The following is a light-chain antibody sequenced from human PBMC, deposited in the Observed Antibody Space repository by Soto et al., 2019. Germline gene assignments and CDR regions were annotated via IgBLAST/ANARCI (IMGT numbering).Light chain of an antibody. Sequence: DIQMTQSPSTLSGSVWDRVTITPRASQTISTWMARYQQKPGKAPKLLVYDASTLQSGVASRFSGSGSGTEFTLIISGLQPDDSATYYCQQYTNTNNPWMFGQGTKVDIK. J-gene: IGKJ1*01. CDR2: DAS. CDR3: QQYTNTNNPWM. V-gene: IGKV1-5*01. CDR1: QTISTW.